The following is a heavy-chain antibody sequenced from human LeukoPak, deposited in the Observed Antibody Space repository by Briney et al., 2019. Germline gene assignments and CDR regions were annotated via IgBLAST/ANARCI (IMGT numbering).Heavy chain of an antibody. CDR1: GFTFSSYA. J-gene: IGHJ3*02. CDR3: AKAKVQYYDLFDI. Sequence: PGGSLRLSCAASGFTFSSYAMSWVRQAPGKGLEWVSAISGSGGGTYYVDSVKGRFTISRDNSKNTLYLQMNSLRAEDTAVYYCAKAKVQYYDLFDIWGQGTMVTVSS. CDR2: ISGSGGGT. V-gene: IGHV3-23*01. D-gene: IGHD3-22*01.